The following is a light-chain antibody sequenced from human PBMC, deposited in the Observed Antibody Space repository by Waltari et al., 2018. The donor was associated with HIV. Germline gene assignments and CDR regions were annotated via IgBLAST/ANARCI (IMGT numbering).Light chain of an antibody. J-gene: IGLJ1*01. Sequence: QSVLTQPPSVSGAPGQRVTISCTGSSSNIGAGYDVHWYQQLPGTDPKLLIYGNSNRPSGVPDRFSGSKYGTSASLAITGLQAEDEADYYCQSYDSSLEVFGTGTKVTVL. CDR3: QSYDSSLEV. CDR2: GNS. CDR1: SSNIGAGYD. V-gene: IGLV1-40*01.